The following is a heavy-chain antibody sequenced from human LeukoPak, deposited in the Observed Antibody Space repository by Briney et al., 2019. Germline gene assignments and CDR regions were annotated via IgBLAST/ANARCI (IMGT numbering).Heavy chain of an antibody. CDR2: ISVSSGGT. D-gene: IGHD3-10*01. J-gene: IGHJ4*02. Sequence: GGSLRLSCAASGFTFSSYAMSWVRQAPGKGLEWVSCISVSSGGTYYADSVKGRFTISRGNSKNTLYLQMNSLRAEDTAIYYCAKPPGSGSYRYYFDYWGQGTLVTVSS. CDR1: GFTFSSYA. V-gene: IGHV3-23*01. CDR3: AKPPGSGSYRYYFDY.